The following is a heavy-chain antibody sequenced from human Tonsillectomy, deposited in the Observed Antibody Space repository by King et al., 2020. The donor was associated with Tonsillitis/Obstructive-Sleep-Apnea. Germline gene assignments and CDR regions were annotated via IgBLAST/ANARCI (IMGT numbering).Heavy chain of an antibody. CDR3: TKVERQYCSTSSCQFDY. J-gene: IGHJ4*02. D-gene: IGHD2-2*01. CDR1: GFTFDDYA. V-gene: IGHV3-9*01. CDR2: ISWNSGII. Sequence: DVQLVESGGGLVQPGRSLRLSCAASGFTFDDYAMHWVRQAPGKGLEWVSGISWNSGIILYADSVKGRFTISRDNAKNFLYLQMNSLGAEDTAFYYCTKVERQYCSTSSCQFDYWGQGTLVAVSS.